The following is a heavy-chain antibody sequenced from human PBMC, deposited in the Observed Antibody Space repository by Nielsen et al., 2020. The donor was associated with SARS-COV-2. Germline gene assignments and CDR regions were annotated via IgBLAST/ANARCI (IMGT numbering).Heavy chain of an antibody. J-gene: IGHJ4*02. CDR3: ARGNGWGSYFDY. Sequence: DSVKGRFTTSRDNSKNTLYLQINSLRAEDTAVYYCARGNGWGSYFDYWGQGTLVTVSS. V-gene: IGHV3-30*01. D-gene: IGHD7-27*01.